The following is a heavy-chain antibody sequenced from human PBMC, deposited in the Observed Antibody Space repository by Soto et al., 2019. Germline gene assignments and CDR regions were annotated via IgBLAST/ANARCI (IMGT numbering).Heavy chain of an antibody. CDR3: ARVDIVLMVYALDY. CDR2: IYYSGST. V-gene: IGHV4-30-4*01. Sequence: QVQLQESGPGLVKPSQTLSLTCTVSGGSISSGDYYWSWIRQPPGKGLEWSGYIYYSGSTYYNPSPKSRVTIAVDTSKNQFSLKLSSVTAADTAVYYCARVDIVLMVYALDYWGQGTLVTVSS. CDR1: GGSISSGDYY. D-gene: IGHD2-8*01. J-gene: IGHJ4*02.